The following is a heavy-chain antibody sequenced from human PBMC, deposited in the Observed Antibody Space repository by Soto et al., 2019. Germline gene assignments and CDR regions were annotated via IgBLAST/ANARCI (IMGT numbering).Heavy chain of an antibody. Sequence: GSLRLSCAASGLTFSSYSMNWVRQAPGNGLVLVLSYSSSRNYIYYAGSVKRRFTISRDDANNSLYLQMNSLRAEDAAVYYCARETSSAPAYWGQGTLVTVSS. J-gene: IGHJ4*02. CDR2: YSSSRNYI. V-gene: IGHV3-21*01. CDR3: ARETSSAPAY. CDR1: GLTFSSYS. D-gene: IGHD6-13*01.